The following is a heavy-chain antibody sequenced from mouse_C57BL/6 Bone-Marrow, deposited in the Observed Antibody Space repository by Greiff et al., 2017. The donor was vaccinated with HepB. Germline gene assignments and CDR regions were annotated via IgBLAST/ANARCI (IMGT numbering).Heavy chain of an antibody. Sequence: QVQLKQPGAELVKPGASVKLSCKASGYTFTSYWMHWVKQRPGQGLEWIGMIHPNSGSTNYNEKFKSKATLTVDKSSSTAYMQLSSLTSEDSAVYYCARGGGNYYGSSPYWYFDVWGTGTTVTVSS. V-gene: IGHV1-64*01. CDR2: IHPNSGST. CDR1: GYTFTSYW. CDR3: ARGGGNYYGSSPYWYFDV. D-gene: IGHD1-1*01. J-gene: IGHJ1*03.